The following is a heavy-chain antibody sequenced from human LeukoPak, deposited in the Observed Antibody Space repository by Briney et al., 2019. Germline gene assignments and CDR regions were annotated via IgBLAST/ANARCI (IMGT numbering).Heavy chain of an antibody. CDR1: GFTFSDYY. V-gene: IGHV3-11*01. Sequence: GGSLRLSCAASGFTFSDYYMTWIRQAPGKGLEWVSYISSSGSTISYADSVKGRFTISRDNSKNTLYLQMNSLRAEDTAVYYCAKDTPRVLITMIVVAPDYWGQGTLVTVSS. CDR3: AKDTPRVLITMIVVAPDY. CDR2: ISSSGSTI. J-gene: IGHJ4*02. D-gene: IGHD3-22*01.